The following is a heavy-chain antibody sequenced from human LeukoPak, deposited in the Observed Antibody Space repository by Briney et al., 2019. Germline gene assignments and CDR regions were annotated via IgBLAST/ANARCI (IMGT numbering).Heavy chain of an antibody. V-gene: IGHV3-48*02. CDR3: AKDQIGWAPGYVSGPLDQ. Sequence: GGSLRLSCAASGFTFSSYSMNWVPQAPGKGLEWVSYISSSSSTIYYADSVKGRFTISGDNAKNSLYLQMNSLRDEDTAVYYCAKDQIGWAPGYVSGPLDQWGQGTLVTVSS. CDR2: ISSSSSTI. J-gene: IGHJ4*02. CDR1: GFTFSSYS. D-gene: IGHD6-19*01.